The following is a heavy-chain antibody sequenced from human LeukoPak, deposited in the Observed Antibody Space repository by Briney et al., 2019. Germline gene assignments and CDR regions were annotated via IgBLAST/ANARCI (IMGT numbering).Heavy chain of an antibody. CDR3: ARDQGLTAPPPYGLDV. Sequence: ASVKVSYKTSGGTFSSSAITWVRQAPGQGLEWMGRIIPALNITSYAQKFQGRVTITADTSTSTAYMELSSLRSEETAVYYCARDQGLTAPPPYGLDVWGQGTTVTVSS. V-gene: IGHV1-69*04. CDR1: GGTFSSSA. J-gene: IGHJ6*02. D-gene: IGHD5-18*01. CDR2: IIPALNIT.